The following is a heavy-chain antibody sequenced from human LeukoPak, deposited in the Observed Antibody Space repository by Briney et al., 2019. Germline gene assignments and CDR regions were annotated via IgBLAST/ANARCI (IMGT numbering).Heavy chain of an antibody. CDR3: ARGGDKDYVFDY. CDR2: ISAYNGHT. Sequence: ASVKVSCKASGYTFTNYGISWVRQAPGQGLEWMGWISAYNGHTKYAQKVQGRVTMTRDTSTSTAYMELRSLRSDDTAVYYCARGGDKDYVFDYWGQGTLVTVSS. J-gene: IGHJ4*02. D-gene: IGHD4-17*01. CDR1: GYTFTNYG. V-gene: IGHV1-18*01.